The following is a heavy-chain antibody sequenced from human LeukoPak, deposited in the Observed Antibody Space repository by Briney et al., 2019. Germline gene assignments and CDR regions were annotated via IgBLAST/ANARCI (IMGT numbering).Heavy chain of an antibody. CDR2: IYYSGST. D-gene: IGHD5-24*01. CDR3: AGGWLPDKNDF. V-gene: IGHV4-39*07. CDR1: GGSISSSSYY. J-gene: IGHJ4*02. Sequence: SETLSLTCTVSGGSISSSSYYWGWIRQPPGKGLECIGSIYYSGSTYYNPSLKSRVTISVDTSKNQFSLRLTSVTAADTAVYYCAGGWLPDKNDFWGQGTLVTVSA.